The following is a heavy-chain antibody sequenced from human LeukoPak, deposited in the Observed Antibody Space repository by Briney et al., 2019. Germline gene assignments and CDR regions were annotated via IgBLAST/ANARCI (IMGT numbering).Heavy chain of an antibody. CDR1: GYSFTNYD. Sequence: GASVKVSCKASGYSFTNYDINWVRQATGQGLEWMGWINPNSGGTNYAQKFQGRVTMTRDTSISTAYMELSRLRSDDTAVYYCARDYYDSSGCYYVLDYWGQGTLVTVSS. J-gene: IGHJ4*02. V-gene: IGHV1-2*02. D-gene: IGHD3-22*01. CDR2: INPNSGGT. CDR3: ARDYYDSSGCYYVLDY.